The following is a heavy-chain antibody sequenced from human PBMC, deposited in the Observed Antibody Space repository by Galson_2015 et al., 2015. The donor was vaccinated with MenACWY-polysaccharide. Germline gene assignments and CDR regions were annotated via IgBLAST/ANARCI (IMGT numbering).Heavy chain of an antibody. J-gene: IGHJ2*01. D-gene: IGHD1-26*01. Sequence: SLRLSCAASGFTFSSYAMSWVRQAPGKGLEWVSAISGGGVTTYYAESVKGRFTISRDNSKNTLYLQMNSLRAEDTAVYYCAKTARVGASKEPQWYFDLWGRGTLVTVSS. V-gene: IGHV3-23*01. CDR1: GFTFSSYA. CDR3: AKTARVGASKEPQWYFDL. CDR2: ISGGGVTT.